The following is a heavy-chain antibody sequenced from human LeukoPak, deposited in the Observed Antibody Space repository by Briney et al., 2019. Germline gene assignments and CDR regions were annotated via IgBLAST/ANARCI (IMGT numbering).Heavy chain of an antibody. J-gene: IGHJ4*02. CDR3: AKKGYNWNDVFDY. CDR1: GFTFSTYG. D-gene: IGHD1-1*01. CDR2: ISASGGSS. Sequence: PGGSLRLSCATSGFTFSTYGVSWVRQAPGKGLEWVSGISASGGSSSYADPVKGRFAISRDNSKNTLYLQINSLRAEDTAVYYCAKKGYNWNDVFDYWGQGTLVTVSS. V-gene: IGHV3-23*01.